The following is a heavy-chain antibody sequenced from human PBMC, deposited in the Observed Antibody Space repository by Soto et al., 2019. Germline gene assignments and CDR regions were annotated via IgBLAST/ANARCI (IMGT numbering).Heavy chain of an antibody. CDR1: GYTFTSYG. CDR2: ISAYNGNT. D-gene: IGHD1-26*01. Sequence: VASVKVSCKASGYTFTSYGISWVRQAPGQGLEWMGWISAYNGNTNYAPKIQGRVTVTRDTSTATAYMELRSLRSDDTAIYYCARGSESFDLWGKGTLVTVFS. V-gene: IGHV1-18*01. J-gene: IGHJ4*02. CDR3: ARGSESFDL.